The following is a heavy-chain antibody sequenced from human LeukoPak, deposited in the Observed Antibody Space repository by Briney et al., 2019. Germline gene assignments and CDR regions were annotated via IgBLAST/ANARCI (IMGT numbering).Heavy chain of an antibody. CDR3: AREARAQTTATYYYYYYMDV. V-gene: IGHV3-7*03. J-gene: IGHJ6*03. D-gene: IGHD5-18*01. CDR1: GFSISRYW. Sequence: GGSLRLSCAASGFSISRYWMSWVRQAPGEGLEWVANIKQDESEKDYVDSVKGRFTISRDNAKNSLYLQMNSLRAEDTAVYYCAREARAQTTATYYYYYYMDVWGKGTTVTISS. CDR2: IKQDESEK.